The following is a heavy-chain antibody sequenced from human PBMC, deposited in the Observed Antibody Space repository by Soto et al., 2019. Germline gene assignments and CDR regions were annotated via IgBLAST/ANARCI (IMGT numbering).Heavy chain of an antibody. CDR2: TGISGRTT. CDR3: ATVHNTSRSFDY. D-gene: IGHD1-20*01. CDR1: GFTITSSA. J-gene: IGHJ4*02. Sequence: EVQLLDSGGGLVQPGESLRLSCAASGFTITSSAMSWVRQAPGKGLDWVSTTGISGRTTYYADSVKGRFTVSRDDSKNTLDLQMSSLRAEDTDVYYCATVHNTSRSFDYWGQGTPVTVAS. V-gene: IGHV3-23*01.